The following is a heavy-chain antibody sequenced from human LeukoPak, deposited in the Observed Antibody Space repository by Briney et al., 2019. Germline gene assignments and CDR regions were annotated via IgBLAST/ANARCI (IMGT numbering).Heavy chain of an antibody. CDR2: IYQSGSGSS. J-gene: IGHJ4*02. CDR1: GGSIISSNYY. Sequence: SETLSLTCSVSGGSIISSNYYWGWIRQPPGKGLEWIGSIYQSGSGSSYYNPSLKSRVTISGDTSKNQFFLRLSSVTAADTAVYYCASTLRFLPYRRFDYWGQGTLVTVPA. D-gene: IGHD3-3*01. CDR3: ASTLRFLPYRRFDY. V-gene: IGHV4-39*01.